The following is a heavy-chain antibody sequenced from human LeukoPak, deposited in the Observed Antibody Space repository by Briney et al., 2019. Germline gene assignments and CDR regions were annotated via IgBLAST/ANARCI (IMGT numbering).Heavy chain of an antibody. CDR3: ARASLSGSYYIY. V-gene: IGHV3-48*03. Sequence: GGSLRLSCAASGFTFSSYEMSWVRQAPGKGLEWVSYITSSGTTIYYADSVKGRFTISRDNAKNSLYLQMNSLRAEDTAVYYCARASLSGSYYIYWGQGTLVTVSS. CDR2: ITSSGTTI. D-gene: IGHD1-26*01. CDR1: GFTFSSYE. J-gene: IGHJ4*02.